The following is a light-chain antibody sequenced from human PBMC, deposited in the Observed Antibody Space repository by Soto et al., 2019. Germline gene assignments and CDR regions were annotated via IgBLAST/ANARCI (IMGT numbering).Light chain of an antibody. CDR1: QSVSSN. J-gene: IGKJ1*01. V-gene: IGKV3-15*01. CDR2: GAS. CDR3: QQYNNWPT. Sequence: EIVMTQSPATLSVSPGERATLSCGASQSVSSNLAWYQQKPGQAPRLLIYGASTRATGIPARFSGSGSGTESTLTISILHSEDFAVYYCQQYNNWPTFGQGTKVDIK.